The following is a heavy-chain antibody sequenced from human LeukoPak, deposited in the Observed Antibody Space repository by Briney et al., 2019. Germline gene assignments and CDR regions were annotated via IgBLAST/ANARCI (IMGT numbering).Heavy chain of an antibody. V-gene: IGHV2-70*04. Sequence: SGPTLVNPTQTLTLTCTFSGFSLSTIGMRVNWIRQPPGKALEWLARIDWDDDKFYSTPLKTRLTISKDTSKNQVVLTMTNMDPVDTATYFCARSAPRGVSSSWSYCFDYWGQGTLVTVSS. D-gene: IGHD6-13*01. CDR1: GFSLSTIGMR. CDR3: ARSAPRGVSSSWSYCFDY. J-gene: IGHJ4*02. CDR2: IDWDDDK.